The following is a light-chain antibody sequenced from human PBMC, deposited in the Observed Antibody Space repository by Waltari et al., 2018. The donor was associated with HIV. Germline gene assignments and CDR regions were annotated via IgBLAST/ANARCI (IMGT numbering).Light chain of an antibody. Sequence: SYELTQPPSVSVSPGQTASITCSGDKLGAKYACWYQQKPGQSPVLVIYQDNKRPSGIPERFTGSNSGNTATLTISGTQAMDEADYYCQAWDSSTEVFGTGTKVTVL. V-gene: IGLV3-1*01. CDR2: QDN. CDR3: QAWDSSTEV. CDR1: KLGAKY. J-gene: IGLJ1*01.